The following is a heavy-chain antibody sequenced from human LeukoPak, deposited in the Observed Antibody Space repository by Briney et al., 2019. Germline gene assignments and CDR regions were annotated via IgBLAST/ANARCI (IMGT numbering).Heavy chain of an antibody. CDR3: YWIAARPGAVVDY. D-gene: IGHD6-6*01. J-gene: IGHJ4*02. Sequence: TGGSLRLSCAASGFSFSSYGMHWARQAPGKGLEWVALIRYDGSNKYYADSVKGRFTISRDNSKNTLYLQMNSLRAEDTAVYYCYWIAARPGAVVDYWGQGTLVTVSS. V-gene: IGHV3-30*02. CDR2: IRYDGSNK. CDR1: GFSFSSYG.